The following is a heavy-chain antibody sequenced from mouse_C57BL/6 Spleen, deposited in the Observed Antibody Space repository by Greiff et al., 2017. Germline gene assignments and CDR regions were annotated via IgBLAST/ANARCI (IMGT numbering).Heavy chain of an antibody. CDR2: ISSGSSTI. Sequence: VKLVESGGGLVKPGGSLKLSCAASGFTFSDYGMHWVRQAPEKGLEWVAYISSGSSTIYYADTVKGRFTISRDNAKNTLFLQMTSLRSEDTAMYYCARNNYGSSVHYFDYWGQGTTLTVSS. CDR1: GFTFSDYG. J-gene: IGHJ2*01. D-gene: IGHD1-1*01. CDR3: ARNNYGSSVHYFDY. V-gene: IGHV5-17*01.